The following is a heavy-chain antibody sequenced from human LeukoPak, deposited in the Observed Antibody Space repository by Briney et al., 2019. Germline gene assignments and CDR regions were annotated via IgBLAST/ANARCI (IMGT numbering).Heavy chain of an antibody. CDR2: IKKDGSGI. V-gene: IGHV3-7*03. CDR1: GFPFSNSW. Sequence: GRSLRLSCVVSGFPFSNSWMYWVRQAPGKGLEGVANIKKDGSGISYVDSVKGRFIISRDNTRNSLYLQMNSLTVEDTAVYFCAGGNAMDVWGKGTAVTVSS. CDR3: AGGNAMDV. J-gene: IGHJ6*04.